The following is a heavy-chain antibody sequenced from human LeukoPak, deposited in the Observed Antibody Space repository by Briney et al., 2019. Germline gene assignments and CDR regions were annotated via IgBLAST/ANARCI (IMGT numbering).Heavy chain of an antibody. J-gene: IGHJ5*02. Sequence: VKVSCKASGGTFSSYAISWVRQAPGQGLEWMGGIIPIFGTANYAQKFQGRVTITTDESTSTAYMELSSLRSEDTAVYYCASGLVDTAMLNWFDPWGQGALVTVSS. CDR1: GGTFSSYA. CDR2: IIPIFGTA. CDR3: ASGLVDTAMLNWFDP. D-gene: IGHD5-18*01. V-gene: IGHV1-69*05.